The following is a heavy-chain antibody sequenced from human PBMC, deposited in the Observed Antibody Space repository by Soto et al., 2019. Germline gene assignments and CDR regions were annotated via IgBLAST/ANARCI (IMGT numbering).Heavy chain of an antibody. J-gene: IGHJ4*02. D-gene: IGHD6-6*01. CDR3: ARDSGFYSSSSFDF. Sequence: SETLSLTCSVSGDSISSSGYYWSWIRQHPGKGLEWIGHIYYSGNTYYNPSLKSRFTISVDTSKNQFSLNLSSVTAADTAVYYCARDSGFYSSSSFDFWGRGTLVTVSS. CDR2: IYYSGNT. V-gene: IGHV4-31*03. CDR1: GDSISSSGYY.